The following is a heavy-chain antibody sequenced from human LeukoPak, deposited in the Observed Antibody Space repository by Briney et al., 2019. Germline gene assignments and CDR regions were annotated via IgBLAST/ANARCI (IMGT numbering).Heavy chain of an antibody. V-gene: IGHV4-34*01. CDR3: ARRQGYFDY. CDR1: GGSFSGYY. J-gene: IGHJ4*02. Sequence: SETLSLTCAVYGGSFSGYYWSWIRQPPGKGLEWIGEINHSGSTNYNPSLKSRVTITVDTSKNQFSLKLSSVTAADTAVYYCARRQGYFDYWGQGTLVTVSS. CDR2: INHSGST.